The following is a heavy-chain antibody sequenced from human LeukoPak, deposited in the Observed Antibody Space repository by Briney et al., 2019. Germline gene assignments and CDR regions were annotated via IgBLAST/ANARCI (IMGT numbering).Heavy chain of an antibody. CDR3: AAPYDSSGYSYNFDY. D-gene: IGHD3-22*01. CDR2: ISYDGSNK. CDR1: GFTFSSYA. J-gene: IGHJ4*02. Sequence: GRSLRLSCAASGFTFSSYAMHWVRQAPGKGLEWVAVISYDGSNKYYADSVKGRFTISRDNSKNTLYLQMNSLRAEDTAVYYCAAPYDSSGYSYNFDYWGQGTLVTVSS. V-gene: IGHV3-30*04.